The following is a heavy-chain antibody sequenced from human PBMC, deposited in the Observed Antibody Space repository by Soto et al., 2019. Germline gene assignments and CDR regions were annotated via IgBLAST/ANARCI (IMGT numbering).Heavy chain of an antibody. V-gene: IGHV4-39*01. Sequence: QVQLQESGPGLVEPSETLSLTCTVTDGSISSSNFHWAWVRQPPGGGLEWIGSIFHTGGTYSRPPLKGRVTMSVDTSRNQFSLKVHSVTTSDAAIYFCVGELHGSPEYWGHGTLVTVSS. CDR2: IFHTGGT. CDR1: DGSISSSNFH. J-gene: IGHJ4*01. CDR3: VGELHGSPEY. D-gene: IGHD1-7*01.